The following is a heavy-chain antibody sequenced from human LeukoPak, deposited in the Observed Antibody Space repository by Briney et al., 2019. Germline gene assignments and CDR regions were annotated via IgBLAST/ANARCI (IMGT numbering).Heavy chain of an antibody. D-gene: IGHD1-1*01. J-gene: IGHJ6*03. CDR3: AKELERGTYYYYYMDV. CDR1: GFTFSSYG. V-gene: IGHV3-30*02. CDR2: IRYDGSNK. Sequence: GGSLRLSCAASGFTFSSYGMHWVRQAPGKGLEWVAFIRYDGSNKYYADSVKGRFTISRDNSKNTLYLQMNSLRAEDTAVYYCAKELERGTYYYYYMDVWGKGTTVTISS.